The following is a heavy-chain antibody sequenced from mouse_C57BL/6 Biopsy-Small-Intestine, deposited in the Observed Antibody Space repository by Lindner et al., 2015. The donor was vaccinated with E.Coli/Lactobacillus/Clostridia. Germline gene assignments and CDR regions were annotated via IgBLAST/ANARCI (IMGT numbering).Heavy chain of an antibody. CDR3: ARRGDYDYVGGAWFAY. J-gene: IGHJ3*01. Sequence: VQLQESGAELVRPGTSVKMSCKASGYTFTNYWIGWAKQRPGHGLEWIGDIYPGGGYTNYNEKFKGKATLTADKSSSTAYMQFSSLTSEDSAIYYCARRGDYDYVGGAWFAYWGQGTLVTVSA. CDR2: IYPGGGYT. D-gene: IGHD2-4*01. V-gene: IGHV1-63*01. CDR1: GYTFTNYW.